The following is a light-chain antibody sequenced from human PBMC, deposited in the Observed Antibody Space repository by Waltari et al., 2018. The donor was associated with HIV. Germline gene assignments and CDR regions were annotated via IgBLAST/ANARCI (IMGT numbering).Light chain of an antibody. V-gene: IGKV4-1*01. CDR1: RTLLYNGDNKNY. J-gene: IGKJ4*01. CDR3: QQYYGTPLT. Sequence: DIVVTQSPDSLAVSLGEKATIKCRSSRTLLYNGDNKNYLSWYQKNPGQPPKLLISWASVRESGVPDRFTGGGSGTDFTLNINNLQAEDVAVYYCQQYYGTPLTFGGGTKIEIK. CDR2: WAS.